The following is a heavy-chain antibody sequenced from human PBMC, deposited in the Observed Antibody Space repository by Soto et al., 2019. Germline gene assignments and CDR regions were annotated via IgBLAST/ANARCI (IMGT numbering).Heavy chain of an antibody. CDR3: ARGSKESYPGSRIFDL. J-gene: IGHJ4*02. CDR2: ITDSGGDR. D-gene: IGHD3-10*01. CDR1: GITFGSRA. Sequence: LRLSCVGSGITFGSRAMSWARQAPGEGLEWVSTITDSGGDRKYSDSVGGHFTISRDNSKNTLYLQMNSLRAEDSAVYYCARGSKESYPGSRIFDLWGRGTLVTVSS. V-gene: IGHV3-23*01.